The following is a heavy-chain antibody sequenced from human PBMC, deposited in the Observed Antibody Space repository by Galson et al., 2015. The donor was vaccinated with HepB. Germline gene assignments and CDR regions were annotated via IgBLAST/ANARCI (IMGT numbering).Heavy chain of an antibody. CDR2: ISSSSSYT. CDR3: ARDGSVGWTYSGSYPQGNYGMDV. J-gene: IGHJ6*02. V-gene: IGHV3-11*06. Sequence: SLRLSCAASGFTFSDYYMSWIRQAPGKGLEWVSYISSSSSYTNYADSVKGRFTISRDNAKNSLYLQMNSLRAEDTAAYYCARDGSVGWTYSGSYPQGNYGMDVWGQGTTVPVSS. D-gene: IGHD1-26*01. CDR1: GFTFSDYY.